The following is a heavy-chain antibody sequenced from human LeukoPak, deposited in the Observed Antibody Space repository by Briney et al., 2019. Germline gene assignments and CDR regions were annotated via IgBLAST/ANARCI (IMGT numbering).Heavy chain of an antibody. CDR1: GYTFTSYD. V-gene: IGHV1-8*01. CDR2: MNPNSGNA. Sequence: ASVKVSCKASGYTFTSYDINWVRQATGQRLEWMGWMNPNSGNAGYAQKFQGRVTMTRNTSISTAYMELNSLRSEDTAVYYCAKGGSGTYPKGWFDPWGQGTLVTVSS. CDR3: AKGGSGTYPKGWFDP. D-gene: IGHD1-26*01. J-gene: IGHJ5*02.